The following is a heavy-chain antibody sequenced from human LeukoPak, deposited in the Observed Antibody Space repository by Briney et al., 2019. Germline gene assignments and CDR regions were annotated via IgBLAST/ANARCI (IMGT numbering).Heavy chain of an antibody. CDR1: GYSFSYYW. CDR2: IYHGDTDT. D-gene: IGHD3-10*01. Sequence: LLISSECAGYSFSYYWIGFGRQIPGRRLGLVGIIYHGDTDTSSSPSFQGQVTISAVKSISTAYLQWSSLKASDTAMYYGARHLVWVGGLLRRADSFDIWGQGTMVTVSS. CDR3: ARHLVWVGGLLRRADSFDI. V-gene: IGHV5-51*01. J-gene: IGHJ3*02.